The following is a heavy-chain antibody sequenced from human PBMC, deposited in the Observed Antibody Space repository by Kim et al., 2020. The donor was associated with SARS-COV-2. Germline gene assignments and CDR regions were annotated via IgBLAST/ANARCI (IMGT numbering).Heavy chain of an antibody. CDR3: ARGGLDGLCSSTSCYEDYFDY. D-gene: IGHD2-2*01. J-gene: IGHJ4*02. V-gene: IGHV1-69*13. CDR2: IIPIFGTA. Sequence: SVKVSCKASGGTFSSYAISWVRQAPGQGLEWMGGIIPIFGTANYAQKFQGRVTITADESTSTAYMELSSLRSEDTAVYYCARGGLDGLCSSTSCYEDYFDYWGQGTLVTVSS. CDR1: GGTFSSYA.